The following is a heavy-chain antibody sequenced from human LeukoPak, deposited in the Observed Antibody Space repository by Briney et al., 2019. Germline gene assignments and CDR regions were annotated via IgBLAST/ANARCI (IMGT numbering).Heavy chain of an antibody. Sequence: SVKVSCKASGGTFSSYAISWVRQAPGQGLEWMGGIIPIFGTANYAQKFQGRVTITADKSTSTAYMELSSLRSEDTAVYYCARRSAMVTPQFDPWGQGTLVTVSS. CDR2: IIPIFGTA. J-gene: IGHJ5*02. D-gene: IGHD2-21*02. V-gene: IGHV1-69*06. CDR1: GGTFSSYA. CDR3: ARRSAMVTPQFDP.